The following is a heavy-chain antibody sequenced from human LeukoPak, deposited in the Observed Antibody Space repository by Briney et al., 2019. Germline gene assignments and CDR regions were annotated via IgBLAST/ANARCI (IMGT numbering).Heavy chain of an antibody. D-gene: IGHD5-18*01. V-gene: IGHV1-8*01. CDR2: MNPNSGNT. J-gene: IGHJ6*03. CDR1: GYTFTSYD. Sequence: ASVKVSCKASGYTFTSYDINWVRQATGQGLEWMGWMNPNSGNTGYAQKFQGRVTMTRNTSISTAYMELSSLRSEDTAVYYCARDAGGYSYLYYYYYIDVWGKGTTVTLSS. CDR3: ARDAGGYSYLYYYYYIDV.